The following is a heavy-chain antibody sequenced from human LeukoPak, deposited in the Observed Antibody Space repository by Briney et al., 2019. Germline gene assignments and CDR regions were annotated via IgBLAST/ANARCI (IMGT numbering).Heavy chain of an antibody. Sequence: GGSLRLSCAASGFTFSSYWMHWVRQAPGKGLVWVSRINTDGSETRYADSVKGRFTISRDNAENTLYLQMNSLRAEDTAVYYCIRESHVGLYLEYWGQGTLGIVTS. J-gene: IGHJ4*02. V-gene: IGHV3-74*01. CDR2: INTDGSET. D-gene: IGHD3-10*02. CDR3: IRESHVGLYLEY. CDR1: GFTFSSYW.